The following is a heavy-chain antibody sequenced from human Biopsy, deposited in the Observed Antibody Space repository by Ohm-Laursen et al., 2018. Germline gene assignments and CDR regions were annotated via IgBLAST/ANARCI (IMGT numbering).Heavy chain of an antibody. CDR3: ARGKYKIFSPGLPRPYHYALDF. D-gene: IGHD1-14*01. V-gene: IGHV3-11*01. Sequence: SQRLSCAASGFMFCDYYMSWNRKAPGKGLEGIAYIRVRDGVVYYADSVKGRFTISRENTNNSLYPQMTSLRPEDTAVVYCARGKYKIFSPGLPRPYHYALDFWGPGTTVTVSS. CDR2: IRVRDGVV. J-gene: IGHJ6*02. CDR1: GFMFCDYY.